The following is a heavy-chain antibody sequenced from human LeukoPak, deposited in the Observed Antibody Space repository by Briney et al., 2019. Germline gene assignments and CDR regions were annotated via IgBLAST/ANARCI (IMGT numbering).Heavy chain of an antibody. CDR1: GFTFSSYG. Sequence: GGSLRLSCAASGFTFSSYGMPWVRQAPGKGLEWVAVISYDGSNKYYADSVKGRFTISRDNSKNTLYLQMNSLRAEDTAVYHCAKDRSGYLYYFDYWGQGTLVTVSS. V-gene: IGHV3-30*18. CDR2: ISYDGSNK. CDR3: AKDRSGYLYYFDY. J-gene: IGHJ4*02. D-gene: IGHD3-3*01.